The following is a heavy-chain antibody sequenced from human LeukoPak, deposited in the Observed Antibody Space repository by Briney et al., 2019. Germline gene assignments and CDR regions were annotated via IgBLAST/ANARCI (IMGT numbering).Heavy chain of an antibody. Sequence: GGSLRLSCAASGFTFSSYGMHWVRQAPGKGLEWVAFIRYEGSNKYYADSVKGRFTISRDNSKNTLNLQMNSLRAEDTAVYYCAELGITMIGGVWGKGTTVTITS. J-gene: IGHJ6*04. V-gene: IGHV3-30*02. CDR2: IRYEGSNK. D-gene: IGHD3-10*02. CDR3: AELGITMIGGV. CDR1: GFTFSSYG.